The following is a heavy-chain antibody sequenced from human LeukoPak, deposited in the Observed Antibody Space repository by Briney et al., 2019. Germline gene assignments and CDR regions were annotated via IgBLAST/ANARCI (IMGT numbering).Heavy chain of an antibody. V-gene: IGHV3-21*01. CDR1: GFTFSNVF. Sequence: PGGSLRLSCAASGFTFSNVFMSWVRQAPGKGLEWVSSISSSSSYIYYADSVKGRFTISRDNAKNSLYLQMNSLRAEDTAVYYCAREDIVVVPAAMTEEDYYYYGMDVWGQGTTVTVSS. D-gene: IGHD2-2*01. J-gene: IGHJ6*02. CDR3: AREDIVVVPAAMTEEDYYYYGMDV. CDR2: ISSSSSYI.